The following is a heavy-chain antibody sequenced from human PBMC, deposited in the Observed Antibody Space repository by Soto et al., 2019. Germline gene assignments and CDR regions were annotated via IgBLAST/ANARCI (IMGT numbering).Heavy chain of an antibody. D-gene: IGHD3-3*01. J-gene: IGHJ4*02. Sequence: SVTVACTAPGVTITSSSMQWMRQARRKRLEWIGLIVGGSVNTNYAQKVQERVTITRDMSTSTSYMELSSLRSEDTAVYYCAAGPLATIFGAVINWGQGSLVTVSS. V-gene: IGHV1-58*02. CDR3: AAGPLATIFGAVIN. CDR1: GVTITSSS. CDR2: IVGGSVNT.